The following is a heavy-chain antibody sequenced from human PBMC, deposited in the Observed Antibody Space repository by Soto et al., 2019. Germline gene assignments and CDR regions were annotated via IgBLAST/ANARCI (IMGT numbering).Heavy chain of an antibody. CDR2: ISGSGGST. CDR1: GFTFSSYA. D-gene: IGHD3-3*01. Sequence: GGSLRLSCAASGFTFSSYAMSWVRQAPGKGLEWVSAISGSGGSTYYADSVKGRFTISRDNSKNTLYLQMNSLRAEDTAVYYSAKDVIRITIFGVVHYGMDVWGQGTTVTVSS. CDR3: AKDVIRITIFGVVHYGMDV. J-gene: IGHJ6*02. V-gene: IGHV3-23*01.